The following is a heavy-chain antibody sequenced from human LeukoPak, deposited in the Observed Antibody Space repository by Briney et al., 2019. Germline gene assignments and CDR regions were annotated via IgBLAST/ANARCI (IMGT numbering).Heavy chain of an antibody. D-gene: IGHD3-16*01. CDR2: ISDSSSYT. CDR1: RFIFSSYN. V-gene: IGHV3-21*01. Sequence: GGSLRLSCAASRFIFSSYNMNWVRQAPGKGLEWLSYISDSSSYTYYADSVKGRFTISRDNSKNTLYLQMNSLRAEDTAVYYCARDLGEYYDLADYWGQGTLVTVSS. J-gene: IGHJ4*02. CDR3: ARDLGEYYDLADY.